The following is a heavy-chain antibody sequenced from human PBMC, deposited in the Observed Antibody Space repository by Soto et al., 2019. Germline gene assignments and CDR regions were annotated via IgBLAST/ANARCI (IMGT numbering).Heavy chain of an antibody. V-gene: IGHV3-72*01. CDR1: GFTFSEHY. Sequence: PGGSLRLSCVASGFTFSEHYMDWVRQAPGKGLEWVGRTRDKANSYTTEYAASVKGRFTISRDDSKNSLYLQMNGLKTEDTAVYYCTRGGTRRLGQYYYGMDVWGQGTTVTVSS. CDR2: TRDKANSYTT. J-gene: IGHJ6*02. CDR3: TRGGTRRLGQYYYGMDV. D-gene: IGHD2-8*01.